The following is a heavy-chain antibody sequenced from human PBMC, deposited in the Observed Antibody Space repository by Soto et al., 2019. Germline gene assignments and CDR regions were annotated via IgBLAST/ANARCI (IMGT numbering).Heavy chain of an antibody. CDR2: ISAYNGNT. CDR3: ARSGEPAAANY. Sequence: ASVKVSCKASGYTFTSYGISWVRQAPGQGLERMGWISAYNGNTKYAQKNQGRVTITADESTSTAYMELSSLRSEDTAVYYCARSGEPAAANYWGQGTLVTVSS. CDR1: GYTFTSYG. J-gene: IGHJ4*02. V-gene: IGHV1-18*01. D-gene: IGHD2-2*01.